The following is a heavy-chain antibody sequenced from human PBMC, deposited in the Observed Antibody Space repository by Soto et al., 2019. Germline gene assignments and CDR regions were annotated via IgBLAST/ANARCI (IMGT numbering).Heavy chain of an antibody. V-gene: IGHV4-31*03. J-gene: IGHJ6*02. Sequence: SETLSLTCTVSGGSISSGGYYWSWIRQHPGKGLEWIGYIYYSGSTYYNPSLKSRVTIPVDTSKNQFSLKLSSVTAADTAVYYCASNVPQFPYYYYGMDVWGQGTTVTVSS. CDR2: IYYSGST. CDR3: ASNVPQFPYYYYGMDV. D-gene: IGHD2-21*01. CDR1: GGSISSGGYY.